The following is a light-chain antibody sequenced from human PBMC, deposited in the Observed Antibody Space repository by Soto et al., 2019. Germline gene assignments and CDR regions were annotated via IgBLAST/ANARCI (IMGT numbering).Light chain of an antibody. Sequence: QPVLTQPPSASASLVASVTLTCTLSSGYSNYKVDWYQQRPGEGPRFVMRVGTGGIVGSKGDGIPDRFSVLGSGLNRYLTIKNIQEEDESDFHCGADHGSGSNFVVIFGGGTKLTVL. CDR3: GADHGSGSNFVVI. CDR1: SGYSNYK. CDR2: VGTGGIVG. V-gene: IGLV9-49*01. J-gene: IGLJ2*01.